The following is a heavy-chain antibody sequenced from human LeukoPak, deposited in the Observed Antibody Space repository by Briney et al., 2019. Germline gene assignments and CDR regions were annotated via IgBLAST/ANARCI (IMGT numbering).Heavy chain of an antibody. V-gene: IGHV3-23*01. J-gene: IGHJ3*02. CDR3: AKEKGLVEAFDI. D-gene: IGHD6-6*01. CDR2: ISDSATST. Sequence: GESLRLSCAASGFTFSSYAMSWVRQAPGKGLEWVSSISDSATSTFYADSVKGRFTISRDNSKNTLYLQMNSLRAEDTAVYYCAKEKGLVEAFDIWGQGTMVTVSS. CDR1: GFTFSSYA.